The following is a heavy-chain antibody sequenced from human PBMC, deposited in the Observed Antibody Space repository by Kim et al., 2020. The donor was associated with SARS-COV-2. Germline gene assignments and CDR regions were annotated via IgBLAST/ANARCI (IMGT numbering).Heavy chain of an antibody. J-gene: IGHJ4*02. Sequence: GDIGYADSVKGRFTVSRDNAKKSLYLHMYSLRDDDTALYYCARGYDKFDYWGQGTLVTASS. D-gene: IGHD6-13*01. CDR3: ARGYDKFDY. CDR2: GDI. V-gene: IGHV3-20*03.